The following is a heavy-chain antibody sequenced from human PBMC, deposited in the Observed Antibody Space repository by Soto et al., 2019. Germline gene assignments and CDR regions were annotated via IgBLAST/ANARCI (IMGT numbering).Heavy chain of an antibody. CDR1: GGTFNNYG. Sequence: SVKVSCKASGGTFNNYGISWVRQAPGQGFEWMGGIIPTFGSTKYAQKFQGRVTITADGSTSTAYMELSSLRSEDTAVYYCARGRITIFGVVMFAGYYGMDVWGQGTTVTVSS. V-gene: IGHV1-69*13. CDR3: ARGRITIFGVVMFAGYYGMDV. J-gene: IGHJ6*02. CDR2: IIPTFGST. D-gene: IGHD3-3*01.